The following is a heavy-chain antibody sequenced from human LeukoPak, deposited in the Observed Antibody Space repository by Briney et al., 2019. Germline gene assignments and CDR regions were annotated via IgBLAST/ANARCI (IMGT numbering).Heavy chain of an antibody. V-gene: IGHV4-34*01. Sequence: SETLSLTCTVSGGSLSSYYWSWIRQPPGKGLEGIGEINHSGSTNYNPSLKSRVTISGDTSKNQFSLKLSSVPAADTAVYYCARHHRALLEAFDIWGQGTMVTVSS. CDR1: GGSLSSYY. J-gene: IGHJ3*02. CDR2: INHSGST. D-gene: IGHD1-14*01. CDR3: ARHHRALLEAFDI.